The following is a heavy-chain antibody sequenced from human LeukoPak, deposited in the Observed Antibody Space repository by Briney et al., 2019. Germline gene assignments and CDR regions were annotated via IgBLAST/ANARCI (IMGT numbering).Heavy chain of an antibody. V-gene: IGHV4-61*02. CDR1: GGSISSGSYY. J-gene: IGHJ4*02. CDR3: ARGIAVAGNLLFDY. CDR2: IYTSGST. Sequence: SETLSLTCTVSGGSISSGSYYWSWIRQPAGKGLEWIGRIYTSGSTNYNPSLKSRVTISVDTSKNQFSLKLSSVTAADTAVYYCARGIAVAGNLLFDYWGQGTLVTVSS. D-gene: IGHD6-19*01.